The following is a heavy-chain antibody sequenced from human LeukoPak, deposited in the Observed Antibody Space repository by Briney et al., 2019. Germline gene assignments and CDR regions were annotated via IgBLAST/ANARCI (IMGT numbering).Heavy chain of an antibody. CDR1: GYTFTSYY. D-gene: IGHD7-27*01. J-gene: IGHJ6*02. Sequence: ASVTVSCTASGYTFTSYYMHWVRQAPGQGLEWMGIINPSAGSTTYAQKFQGRVTMTRDTSTSTVDMELSSLGSEDTAVYYCARDLTGDPHYYFYYGMDVWGQGTTVTVSS. CDR2: INPSAGST. V-gene: IGHV1-46*01. CDR3: ARDLTGDPHYYFYYGMDV.